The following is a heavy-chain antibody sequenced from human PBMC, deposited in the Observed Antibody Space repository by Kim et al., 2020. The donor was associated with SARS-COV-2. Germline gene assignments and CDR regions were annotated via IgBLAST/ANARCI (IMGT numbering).Heavy chain of an antibody. CDR1: GYTFTTYT. J-gene: IGHJ4*02. CDR2: VNTNTGNP. D-gene: IGHD3-10*01. V-gene: IGHV7-4-1*02. Sequence: ASVKVSCKASGYTFTTYTLNWVRQAPGQGLEWMGWVNTNTGNPTYAQGFTGRFVFSLDTSVSTAYLQISSLKAEDTAVYYCARVGSTGSFDYWGQGTLVTVSS. CDR3: ARVGSTGSFDY.